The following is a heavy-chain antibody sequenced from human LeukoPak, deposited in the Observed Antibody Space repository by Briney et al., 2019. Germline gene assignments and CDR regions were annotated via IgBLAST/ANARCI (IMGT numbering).Heavy chain of an antibody. D-gene: IGHD3-10*01. Sequence: GASVKVSCKASGYTFTSYYMHWVRQAPGQGLEWMGIINPSGGSTSYAQKFQGRVTITADESTSTAYMELSSLRSEDTAVYYCARAITMVRGFFFWFDPWGQGTLVTVSS. V-gene: IGHV1-46*01. J-gene: IGHJ5*02. CDR3: ARAITMVRGFFFWFDP. CDR2: INPSGGST. CDR1: GYTFTSYY.